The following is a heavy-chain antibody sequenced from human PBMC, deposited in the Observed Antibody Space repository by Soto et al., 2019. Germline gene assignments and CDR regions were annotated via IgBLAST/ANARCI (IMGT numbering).Heavy chain of an antibody. D-gene: IGHD3-22*01. CDR2: ITPMFGTP. CDR3: ARDGTLYDSSAYYYLY. V-gene: IGHV1-69*13. Sequence: SVNVSCKGSGGTLSRYTVTWRRQEPGQGLEWMGGITPMFGTPNYAQKFQGRVTITADESTSTAYMELSSLRSEDTAMYYCARDGTLYDSSAYYYLYWGQGTLVTVSS. CDR1: GGTLSRYT. J-gene: IGHJ4*02.